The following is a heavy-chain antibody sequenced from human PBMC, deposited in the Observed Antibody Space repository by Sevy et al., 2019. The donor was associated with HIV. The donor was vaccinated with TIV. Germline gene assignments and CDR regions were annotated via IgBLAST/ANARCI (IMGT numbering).Heavy chain of an antibody. CDR3: ARVLSSGYFESYYYYGMDV. CDR1: GDSVSSNSAA. Sequence: SQTLSLTCAISGDSVSSNSAAWNWIRQSPSRGLGWLGRTYYRSKWYNDYAVSVKSRITINPDTSKNQFSLQLNSVTPEDTAVYYCARVLSSGYFESYYYYGMDVWGQGTTVTVSS. D-gene: IGHD6-19*01. J-gene: IGHJ6*02. V-gene: IGHV6-1*01. CDR2: TYYRSKWYN.